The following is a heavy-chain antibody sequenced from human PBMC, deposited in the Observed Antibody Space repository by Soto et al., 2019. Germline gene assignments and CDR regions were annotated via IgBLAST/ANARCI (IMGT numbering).Heavy chain of an antibody. V-gene: IGHV2-5*01. CDR2: IFSNDDK. CDR1: GFSLSTSGVG. J-gene: IGHJ6*02. D-gene: IGHD3-10*01. Sequence: QITLKESGPTLMKPTQTLTLTCAFSGFSLSTSGVGVGWVRQPPGKALEWLALIFSNDDKRYSPSLMSRLTIAKDTSKNRVVLTMTNFNPVDTATYYCSHMRGSELFGMDVWGQGTTVTVSS. CDR3: SHMRGSELFGMDV.